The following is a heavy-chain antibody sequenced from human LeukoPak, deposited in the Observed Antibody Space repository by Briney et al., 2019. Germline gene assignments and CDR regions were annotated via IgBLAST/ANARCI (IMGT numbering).Heavy chain of an antibody. CDR1: GYTFTSYD. J-gene: IGHJ6*02. CDR3: ARGGYDFVHYYYGMDV. D-gene: IGHD3-3*01. V-gene: IGHV1-8*01. CDR2: MNPNSGNT. Sequence: ASVKVSCKASGYTFTSYDINWVRQATGQGLEWMGWMNPNSGNTGYAQKFQGRVTMTRDTSISTAYMELSRLRSDDTAVYYCARGGYDFVHYYYGMDVWGQGTTVTVSS.